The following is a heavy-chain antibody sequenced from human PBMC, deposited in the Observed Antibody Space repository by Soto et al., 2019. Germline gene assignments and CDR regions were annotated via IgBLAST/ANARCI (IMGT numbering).Heavy chain of an antibody. J-gene: IGHJ5*02. Sequence: QVQLVQSGTEVKKPGASVKVSCKASGYTFTSYGIHWVRQAPGQRLEWMGWIKAANGETKYSPKFQGSVTITRDTSASTANMELRSLRSEDTAVYYCVRRHVSATDIDWFDPWGQGTLVTVSS. CDR1: GYTFTSYG. CDR2: IKAANGET. D-gene: IGHD2-15*01. V-gene: IGHV1-3*01. CDR3: VRRHVSATDIDWFDP.